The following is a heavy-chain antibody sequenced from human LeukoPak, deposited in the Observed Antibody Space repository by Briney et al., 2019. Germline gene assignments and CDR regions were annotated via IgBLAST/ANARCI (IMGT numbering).Heavy chain of an antibody. D-gene: IGHD4-17*01. V-gene: IGHV3-7*01. Sequence: GGSLRLSCAASRFSFSHYWMTWVRQAPGKGVEWVANINQDASDKHYADSVKGRFTISRDNAKNSLYLQMNSLRAEDTAVYYCAREKTSSYGDYVYYYYGMDVWGQGTTVTVSS. J-gene: IGHJ6*02. CDR3: AREKTSSYGDYVYYYYGMDV. CDR2: INQDASDK. CDR1: RFSFSHYW.